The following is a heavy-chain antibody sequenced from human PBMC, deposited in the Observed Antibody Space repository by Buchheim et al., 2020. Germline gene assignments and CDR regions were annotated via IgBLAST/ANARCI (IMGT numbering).Heavy chain of an antibody. Sequence: QVQLVQSGAEVKKPGASVKVSCKASGYSFTYYYIHWVRQAPGQGLEWMGIINPSGGSTTYSQRFQGRVTMTRDTSTSTVYVQLSSLTSEDTAVYYCARTPYTSGFLFYFDHWGQGTL. V-gene: IGHV1-46*01. CDR3: ARTPYTSGFLFYFDH. CDR2: INPSGGST. D-gene: IGHD6-19*01. J-gene: IGHJ4*02. CDR1: GYSFTYYY.